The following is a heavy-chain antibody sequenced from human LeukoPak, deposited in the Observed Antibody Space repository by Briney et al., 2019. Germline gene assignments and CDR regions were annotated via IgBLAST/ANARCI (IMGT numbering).Heavy chain of an antibody. D-gene: IGHD1-26*01. CDR2: IRYDGSNK. CDR1: GFTFSSYG. Sequence: PGGSLRLSCAASGFTFSSYGMHWVRQAPGKGLEWVTFIRYDGSNKYYADSVKGRFTISRDNAKNSLYLQMNSLRAEDTAVYYCARDRAVAGAYDYWGQGTLVTVSS. J-gene: IGHJ4*02. CDR3: ARDRAVAGAYDY. V-gene: IGHV3-30*02.